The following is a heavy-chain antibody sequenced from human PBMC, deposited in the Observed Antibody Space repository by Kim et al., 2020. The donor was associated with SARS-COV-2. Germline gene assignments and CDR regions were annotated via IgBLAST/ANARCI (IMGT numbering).Heavy chain of an antibody. CDR3: ARCYGYRRNNWFDP. Sequence: SVKVSCKASGGTFSSYAISWVRQAPGQGLEWMGGIIPIFGTANYAQKFQGRVTITADESTSTAYMELSSLRSEDTAVYYCARCYGYRRNNWFDPWGQGTLVTVSS. V-gene: IGHV1-69*13. J-gene: IGHJ5*02. D-gene: IGHD3-16*01. CDR2: IIPIFGTA. CDR1: GGTFSSYA.